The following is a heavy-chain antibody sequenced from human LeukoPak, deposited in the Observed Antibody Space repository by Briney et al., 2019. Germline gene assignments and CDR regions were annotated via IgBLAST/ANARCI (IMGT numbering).Heavy chain of an antibody. CDR2: VKSRTDGGTT. J-gene: IGHJ4*02. CDR3: ADLGDYAVG. V-gene: IGHV3-15*01. Sequence: PGGSLRLSCAASGFTFRNAWMSWVRQAPGKGLEWVGRVKSRTDGGTTEYAAPVKGRFTSSRDDSKNTLYLQINSLKTEDTAMYYCADLGDYAVGWGQGTLVTVSS. CDR1: GFTFRNAW. D-gene: IGHD4-17*01.